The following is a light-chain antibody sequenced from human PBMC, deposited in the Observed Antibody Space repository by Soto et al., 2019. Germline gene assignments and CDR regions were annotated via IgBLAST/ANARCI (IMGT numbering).Light chain of an antibody. Sequence: DIVMTQSPLSLPVTPGEPASISCRSSRSLLHTNGYNYLDWYLQKPGQSPQLLIYLGSNRASGVPDRFSGSGSGTDFTLKIGRVEAEDVGVYYCMQALQTPLTFGPGTKVDIK. CDR1: RSLLHTNGYNY. V-gene: IGKV2-28*01. J-gene: IGKJ3*01. CDR2: LGS. CDR3: MQALQTPLT.